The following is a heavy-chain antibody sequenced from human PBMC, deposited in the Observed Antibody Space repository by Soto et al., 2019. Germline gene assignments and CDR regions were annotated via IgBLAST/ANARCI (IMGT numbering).Heavy chain of an antibody. D-gene: IGHD5-18*01. V-gene: IGHV3-15*07. Sequence: GGSLRLSCAVSGVTLTDVWMNWVRQAPGKGPEWVGRIKSNTAGGTTDFAAPVKGRFTISRDDSQNTLYLQMDSLKTEDTAVYYCSHGYYQYFNSWGPRTLVTVSS. CDR1: GVTLTDVW. CDR3: SHGYYQYFNS. CDR2: IKSNTAGGTT. J-gene: IGHJ4*02.